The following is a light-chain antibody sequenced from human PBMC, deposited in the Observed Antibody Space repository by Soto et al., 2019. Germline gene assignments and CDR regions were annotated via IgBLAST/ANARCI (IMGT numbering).Light chain of an antibody. CDR3: QQSYSTPRT. CDR2: AAS. CDR1: QSISSY. Sequence: DIQMTQSPSSLSASVGDRVTITCRASQSISSYLNWYQQKPGKAPKLLNYAASSLQSGVPSRFNGSGSGTDFTLTISSLRPEDFATYYCQQSYSTPRTFGQGTKLEIK. J-gene: IGKJ2*01. V-gene: IGKV1-39*01.